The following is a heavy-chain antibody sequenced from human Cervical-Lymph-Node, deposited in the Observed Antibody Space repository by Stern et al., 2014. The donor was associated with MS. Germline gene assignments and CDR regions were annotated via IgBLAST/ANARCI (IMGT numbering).Heavy chain of an antibody. CDR2: IKHDGSAT. CDR1: GFSFGSYW. Sequence: VQLVESGGDLVQPGGSLRLSCAASGFSFGSYWMNWVRQAPGKGLEWVANIKHDGSATKYVDSVVGRFTISRDNGKSSLLLQMNSLRAEDTAVYYCARGGGSYSFDSWGQGTLVTVSS. V-gene: IGHV3-7*01. D-gene: IGHD1-26*01. CDR3: ARGGGSYSFDS. J-gene: IGHJ4*02.